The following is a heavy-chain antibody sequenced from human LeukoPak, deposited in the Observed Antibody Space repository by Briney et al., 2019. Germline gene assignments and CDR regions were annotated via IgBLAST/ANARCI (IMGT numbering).Heavy chain of an antibody. D-gene: IGHD4-11*01. J-gene: IGHJ4*02. CDR3: ARGGDYSNYATDY. V-gene: IGHV4-59*01. CDR2: IYYSGST. Sequence: SETLSLTCTVSGGSISSYYWSWIRQPPGKGLEWIGYIYYSGSTNYNPSLKSRVTISVDTSKNQFSLKLSSVTAADTAVYYGARGGDYSNYATDYWGQGTLVTVSS. CDR1: GGSISSYY.